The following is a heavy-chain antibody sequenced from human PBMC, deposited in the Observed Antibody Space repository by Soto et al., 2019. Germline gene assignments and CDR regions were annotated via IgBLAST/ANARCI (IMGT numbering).Heavy chain of an antibody. V-gene: IGHV5-51*01. CDR1: GYIFTNYW. J-gene: IGHJ4*02. Sequence: PGESLKISCQGSGYIFTNYWIGWVRQMPGKGLEWMGIIYPGDSDATYSPSFEGQVTFSVDKSITTAYLQWISLKASDTAMYYCARQAYFGSGTYYSDYWGQGTQVTVSS. D-gene: IGHD3-10*01. CDR3: ARQAYFGSGTYYSDY. CDR2: IYPGDSDA.